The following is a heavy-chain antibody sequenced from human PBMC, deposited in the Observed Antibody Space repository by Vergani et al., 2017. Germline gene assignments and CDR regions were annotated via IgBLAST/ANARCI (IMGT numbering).Heavy chain of an antibody. Sequence: QVQLVQSGAEVKKPGSSVKVSCKASGGTFSSYAISWVRQAPGQGLEWMGGIIPIFGTANYAQKFQGRVTITADESTSTADMELSSLRSEDTAVYYCACDRSPHDYGDYHNYYYYYFMDVWGKGTTVTVSS. CDR2: IIPIFGTA. V-gene: IGHV1-69*01. CDR1: GGTFSSYA. D-gene: IGHD4-17*01. CDR3: ACDRSPHDYGDYHNYYYYYFMDV. J-gene: IGHJ6*03.